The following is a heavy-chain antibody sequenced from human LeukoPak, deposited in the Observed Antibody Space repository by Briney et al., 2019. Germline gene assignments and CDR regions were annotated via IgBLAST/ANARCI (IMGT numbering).Heavy chain of an antibody. Sequence: GGSLRLSCAASGFTFSSYGMHWVRQAPGEGLEWVAVIWYDGSNKYYADSVKGRFTISRDNSKNTLYLQMNSLRAEDTAVYYCARDRGGFNWFDPRGQGTLVTVSS. CDR1: GFTFSSYG. CDR3: ARDRGGFNWFDP. V-gene: IGHV3-33*01. J-gene: IGHJ5*02. D-gene: IGHD3-10*01. CDR2: IWYDGSNK.